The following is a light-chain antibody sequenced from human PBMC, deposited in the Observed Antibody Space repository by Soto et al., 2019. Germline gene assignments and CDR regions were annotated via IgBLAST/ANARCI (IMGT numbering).Light chain of an antibody. V-gene: IGKV3-11*01. CDR3: QQRTTWSPLFA. CDR1: QNIGYF. Sequence: EIVLTQSPSNMSLSPGEPASLSCRASQNIGYFLAWYQHKPGQPPRLLSYDASKRATGIPARFSGSGSGTDYTLTIRSLELADFAVYYGQQRTTWSPLFAFGLGTRVDIK. J-gene: IGKJ3*01. CDR2: DAS.